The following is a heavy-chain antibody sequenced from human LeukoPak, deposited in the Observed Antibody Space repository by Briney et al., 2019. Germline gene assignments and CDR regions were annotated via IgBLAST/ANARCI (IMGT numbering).Heavy chain of an antibody. D-gene: IGHD6-13*01. CDR2: IKEDGSEK. CDR3: AWDNSVGGGQQLAS. CDR1: GFTFSRYW. J-gene: IGHJ4*02. V-gene: IGHV3-7*04. Sequence: GGSLRLSCAASGFTFSRYWMSWVRQAPGKGLEYMANIKEDGSEKYYVDSVKGRFTIPRDNAKNSLFLQMNSLRVEDTAVYYCAWDNSVGGGQQLASWGQGTLVTVSS.